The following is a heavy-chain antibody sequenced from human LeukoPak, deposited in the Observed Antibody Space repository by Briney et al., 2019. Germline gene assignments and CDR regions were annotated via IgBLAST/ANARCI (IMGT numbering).Heavy chain of an antibody. CDR3: ASSLLGGWNYNFDY. Sequence: GGSLRLSCAASGFTFSSYSMNWVRQAPGKGLEWVSYISSSSSTIYYADSVKGRFTISRDNAKNSLYLQMNSLRAEDTAAYYCASSLLGGWNYNFDYWGQGTLVTVSS. CDR1: GFTFSSYS. CDR2: ISSSSSTI. J-gene: IGHJ4*02. V-gene: IGHV3-48*01. D-gene: IGHD1-7*01.